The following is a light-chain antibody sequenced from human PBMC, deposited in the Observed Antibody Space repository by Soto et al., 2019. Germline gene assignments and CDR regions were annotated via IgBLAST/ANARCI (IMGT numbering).Light chain of an antibody. CDR3: QQYDNWPWT. CDR2: GAF. J-gene: IGKJ1*01. Sequence: EIVMTQSPATLSVSPGGRATLSCRASQSISDTLAWYQQKPGQAPRLLIHGAFTRAPVFPARFSGSGSGTDFTLTISSLQSEDFAVYYCQQYDNWPWTFGQGTKVEIK. CDR1: QSISDT. V-gene: IGKV3-15*01.